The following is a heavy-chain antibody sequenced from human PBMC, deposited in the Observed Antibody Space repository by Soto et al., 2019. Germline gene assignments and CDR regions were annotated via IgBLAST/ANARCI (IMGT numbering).Heavy chain of an antibody. Sequence: GESLKISCAASGFTFSNYTMSWIRQAPGKGLEWVSSISGSGGSTYYADSVKGRFTISRDNSKNTLYLQMNSLRAEDTAVYYCAKDLVIVVVKGADYWGQGTLVTVSS. V-gene: IGHV3-23*01. D-gene: IGHD3-22*01. CDR3: AKDLVIVVVKGADY. J-gene: IGHJ4*02. CDR1: GFTFSNYT. CDR2: ISGSGGST.